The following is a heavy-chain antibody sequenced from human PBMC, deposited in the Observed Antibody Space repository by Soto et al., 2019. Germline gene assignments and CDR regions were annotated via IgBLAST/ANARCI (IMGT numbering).Heavy chain of an antibody. J-gene: IGHJ6*02. D-gene: IGHD3-9*01. V-gene: IGHV1-18*01. Sequence: ASVKVSCKASGYTFTSYGISWVRQAPGQGLEWMGWISAYNGNTNYAQKLQGRVTMTTDTSTSTAYMELRSLRSDDTAVYYCARDAWLSSSILRYFDWSSFYYGMDVWGQGTTVTVSS. CDR1: GYTFTSYG. CDR3: ARDAWLSSSILRYFDWSSFYYGMDV. CDR2: ISAYNGNT.